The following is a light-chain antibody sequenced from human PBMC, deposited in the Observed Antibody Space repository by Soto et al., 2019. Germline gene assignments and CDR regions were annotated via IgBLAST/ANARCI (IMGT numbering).Light chain of an antibody. V-gene: IGLV2-14*03. CDR2: DVS. J-gene: IGLJ2*01. CDR1: SSDVGAYNY. Sequence: QSALTQPASVSGSPGQSITISCTGTSSDVGAYNYVSWHQQHPGKAPKLMIYDVSNRPSGVSNRFSGSKSGNTASLTISGLQAEDEAEYYCSSYTRDSLLEVVFGGGTKVTVL. CDR3: SSYTRDSLLEVV.